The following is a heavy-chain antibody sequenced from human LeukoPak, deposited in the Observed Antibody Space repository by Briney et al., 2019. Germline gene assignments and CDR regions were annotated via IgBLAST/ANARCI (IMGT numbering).Heavy chain of an antibody. CDR3: AKVVLLLTASDAFDF. J-gene: IGHJ3*01. Sequence: GGSLRLSCAASGFTFSSNAMSWVRQAPGKGLEWVSTISGNYGTTYYADSVKGRFTISRNNFKNTVFLRMNSLRAEDAAVYCCAKVVLLLTASDAFDFWGQGTKVTVSS. CDR2: ISGNYGTT. V-gene: IGHV3-23*01. D-gene: IGHD2-21*02. CDR1: GFTFSSNA.